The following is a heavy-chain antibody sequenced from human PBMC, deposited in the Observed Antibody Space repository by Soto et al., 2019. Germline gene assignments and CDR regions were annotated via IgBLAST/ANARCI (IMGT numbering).Heavy chain of an antibody. V-gene: IGHV4-30-4*01. CDR2: IYYSGST. CDR3: ARTNSVGYCSGGSCYDVTGFDY. CDR1: GCSISSGDYY. D-gene: IGHD2-15*01. Sequence: SETLSLTCTFSGCSISSGDYYLSWIRQPPGKGLEWIGYIYYSGSTYYNPSLKSRVTISVDTSKNQFSLKLSSVTAADTAVYYCARTNSVGYCSGGSCYDVTGFDYWGQGTLVTVPS. J-gene: IGHJ4*02.